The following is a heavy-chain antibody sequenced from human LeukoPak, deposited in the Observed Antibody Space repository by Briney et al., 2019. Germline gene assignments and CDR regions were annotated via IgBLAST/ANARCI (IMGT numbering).Heavy chain of an antibody. Sequence: SVKGRFTVSRDNAKSSLYLQTNSLRAEDTAVYFCARYTGTTGTTYHYYGVDVWGQGTTVTVSS. J-gene: IGHJ6*02. V-gene: IGHV3-21*06. D-gene: IGHD1-1*01. CDR3: ARYTGTTGTTYHYYGVDV.